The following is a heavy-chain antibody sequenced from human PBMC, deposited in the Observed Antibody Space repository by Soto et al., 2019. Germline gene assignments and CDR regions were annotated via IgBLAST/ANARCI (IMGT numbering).Heavy chain of an antibody. CDR3: ARDIGFDYVN. CDR1: GFTFTFYS. Sequence: PGGSLRLSCAASGFTFTFYSMKWVHQAPGKGLEWVASVKEDGSELYYLHSVRGRFSMTRDSAGNALHLTMNYLSAEDTGVYFCARDIGFDYVNWGQGIPVTVSS. J-gene: IGHJ4*02. CDR2: VKEDGSEL. D-gene: IGHD3-16*01. V-gene: IGHV3-7*01.